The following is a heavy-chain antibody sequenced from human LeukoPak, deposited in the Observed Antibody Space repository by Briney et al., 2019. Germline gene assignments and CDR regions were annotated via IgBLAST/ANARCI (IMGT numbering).Heavy chain of an antibody. Sequence: LSGGSLRLSCAAPGFTFSSYSMHWVRQAPGKGLEWVSYINSGGYTIYYADSVKGRFTISRDNAKNSLYLRMNSLRGDDTAVYYCARDISDGSGSYHDYWGQGTLVTVSS. J-gene: IGHJ4*02. V-gene: IGHV3-48*01. D-gene: IGHD3-10*01. CDR3: ARDISDGSGSYHDY. CDR1: GFTFSSYS. CDR2: INSGGYTI.